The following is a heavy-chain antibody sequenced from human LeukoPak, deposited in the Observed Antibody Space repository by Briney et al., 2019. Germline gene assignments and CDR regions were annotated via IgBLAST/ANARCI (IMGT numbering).Heavy chain of an antibody. CDR3: ARGVTARVVPWFDP. D-gene: IGHD4-23*01. J-gene: IGHJ5*02. CDR2: IYYSGST. CDR1: GGSISSYY. Sequence: PSETLSLTCTVSGGSISSYYWSWIRQPPGKGLEWIGYIYYSGSTNYNPFLKSRVTISVDTSKNQFSLKLSSVTAADTAVYYCARGVTARVVPWFDPWGQGTLVTVSS. V-gene: IGHV4-59*01.